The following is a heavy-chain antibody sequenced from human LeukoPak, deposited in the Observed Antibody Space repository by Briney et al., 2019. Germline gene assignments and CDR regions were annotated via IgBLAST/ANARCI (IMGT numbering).Heavy chain of an antibody. Sequence: SETLSLTCAAYGGSFSAYYWSWIRQPPGKGLEWIGEINHSGTTNYNPSLKSRVTISVDTSENQFSLKLSSVTAADTAVYYCARGPMAGEVPAARGDHWFDPWGQGTLVTVSS. CDR1: GGSFSAYY. J-gene: IGHJ5*02. D-gene: IGHD2-2*01. CDR2: INHSGTT. V-gene: IGHV4-34*01. CDR3: ARGPMAGEVPAARGDHWFDP.